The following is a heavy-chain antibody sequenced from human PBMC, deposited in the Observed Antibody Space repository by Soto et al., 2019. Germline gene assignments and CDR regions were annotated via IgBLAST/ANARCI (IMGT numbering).Heavy chain of an antibody. V-gene: IGHV3-15*07. CDR1: GFIFSNAY. CDR3: TSVFYDSSGYPDY. CDR2: IKRKTDGGTT. D-gene: IGHD3-22*01. J-gene: IGHJ4*02. Sequence: EVQLVESGGGLGKPGGSLRLSCAASGFIFSNAYMNWVRHAPGKGLEWVGRIKRKTDGGTTDYAAPVKGRFTISRDDSKNTLYLEMNSLKTEDTAVYYCTSVFYDSSGYPDYWGQGTPVTVSS.